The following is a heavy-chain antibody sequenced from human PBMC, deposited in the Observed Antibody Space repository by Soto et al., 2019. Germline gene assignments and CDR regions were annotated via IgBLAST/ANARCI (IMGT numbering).Heavy chain of an antibody. CDR1: GGSISSGDYY. V-gene: IGHV4-30-4*01. D-gene: IGHD4-17*01. J-gene: IGHJ3*02. CDR2: IYYSGST. CDR3: ARDGYGDYDAFDI. Sequence: QVQLQESGPGLVKPSQTLSLTCTVSGGSISSGDYYWSWIRQPPGKGLEWIGYIYYSGSTYYNPSLKSRVXXSXDXXKNQFSLKLSSVTAADTAVYYCARDGYGDYDAFDIWGQGTMVTVSS.